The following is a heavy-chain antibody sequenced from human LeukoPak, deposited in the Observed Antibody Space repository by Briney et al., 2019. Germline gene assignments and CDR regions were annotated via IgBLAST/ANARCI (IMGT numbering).Heavy chain of an antibody. CDR1: GGTFSSYA. J-gene: IGHJ5*02. Sequence: LWASVTVSCKASGGTFSSYAISWVRQAPGQGLEWMGGIIPIFGTANYAQKFQGRVTITADESTSTAYMELSSLRSEDTAVYYCARVHYDSSGYQELNWFDPWGQGTLVTVSS. V-gene: IGHV1-69*13. CDR3: ARVHYDSSGYQELNWFDP. D-gene: IGHD3-22*01. CDR2: IIPIFGTA.